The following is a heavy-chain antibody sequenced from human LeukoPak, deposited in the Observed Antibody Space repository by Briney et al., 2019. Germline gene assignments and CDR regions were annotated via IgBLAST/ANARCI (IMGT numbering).Heavy chain of an antibody. V-gene: IGHV3-30*02. Sequence: GGSLRLSCAASGFTFSSYGMHWVRQAPGKGLEWVAFIRYDGSNKYYADSVKGRFTISRDNSKNTLYLQMNSLRAEDTAVYYCARGRVGEKAAAGSAIFDYWGQGTLVTVSS. J-gene: IGHJ4*02. D-gene: IGHD6-13*01. CDR3: ARGRVGEKAAAGSAIFDY. CDR2: IRYDGSNK. CDR1: GFTFSSYG.